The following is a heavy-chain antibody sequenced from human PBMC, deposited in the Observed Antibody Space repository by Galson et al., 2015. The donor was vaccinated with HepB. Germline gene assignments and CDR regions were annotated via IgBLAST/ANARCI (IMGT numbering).Heavy chain of an antibody. J-gene: IGHJ4*02. V-gene: IGHV1-69*13. D-gene: IGHD3-3*01. CDR2: IIPIFGTA. Sequence: SVKVSCKASGGTFSSYAISWVRQAPGQGLEWMGGIIPIFGTANYAQKFQGRVTITADESTSTAYMELSSLRSEDTAVYYCAREQVETIFGVVISYFDYWGQGTLVTVSS. CDR3: AREQVETIFGVVISYFDY. CDR1: GGTFSSYA.